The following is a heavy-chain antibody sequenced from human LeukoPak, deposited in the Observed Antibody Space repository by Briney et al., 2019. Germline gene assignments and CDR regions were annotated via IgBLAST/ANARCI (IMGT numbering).Heavy chain of an antibody. CDR2: CHYSGNT. CDR3: ARSASSTSRSAFDI. J-gene: IGHJ3*02. Sequence: KPSETLSLTCTISGGSISSNYWSWIRQPPGKGLEWIGYCHYSGNTNYNPSLKSRATISVDMSKNQFSLTLNSVTAAGTAVYYCARSASSTSRSAFDIWGQGTRVTASS. V-gene: IGHV4-59*13. CDR1: GGSISSNY.